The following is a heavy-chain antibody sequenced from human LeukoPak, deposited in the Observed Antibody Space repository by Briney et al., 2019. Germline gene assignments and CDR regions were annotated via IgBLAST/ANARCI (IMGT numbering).Heavy chain of an antibody. CDR2: ISGGGLTP. D-gene: IGHD6-6*01. Sequence: PGGSLGLSCAASGFTFSSFAMSWVRQAPGKGLDWVSTISGGGLTPYYADSVKGRFTISRDNSKNTLYLQMNSLAAEDTAIYYCATDKRASRPDWGGSWGQGTRVTVSS. V-gene: IGHV3-23*01. CDR3: ATDKRASRPDWGGS. CDR1: GFTFSSFA. J-gene: IGHJ5*02.